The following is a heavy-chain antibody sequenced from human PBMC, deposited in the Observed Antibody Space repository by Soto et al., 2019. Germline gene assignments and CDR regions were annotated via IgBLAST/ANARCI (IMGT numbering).Heavy chain of an antibody. V-gene: IGHV4-59*01. J-gene: IGHJ4*02. CDR1: GDSISSYY. CDR3: AKDVTVGGGDSYGFDY. Sequence: QVQLQESGPGLVKPSDTLSLTCSVSGDSISSYYWSWIRQPPGQGLEWIGYIYYSGSTKYNPSLKSRVTISVDTSKNQFSLKLSAVDAADTAVYYCAKDVTVGGGDSYGFDYWGQGTLVTVSS. D-gene: IGHD5-18*01. CDR2: IYYSGST.